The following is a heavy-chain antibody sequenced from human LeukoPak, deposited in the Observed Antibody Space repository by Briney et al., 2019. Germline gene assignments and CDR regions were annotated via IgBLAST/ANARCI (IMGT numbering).Heavy chain of an antibody. V-gene: IGHV1-2*02. CDR2: INPNTGGT. CDR3: ATAKYFYDTSGYYYWFDP. D-gene: IGHD3-22*01. J-gene: IGHJ5*02. CDR1: GYTFTDYY. Sequence: ASVKVSCKASGYTFTDYYMHWVRQAPGQGLEWMGWINPNTGGTYYAQMFHGRVAMTRDTSITTVYMELSGLRFDDTAVYYCATAKYFYDTSGYYYWFDPWGQGTLVTVSS.